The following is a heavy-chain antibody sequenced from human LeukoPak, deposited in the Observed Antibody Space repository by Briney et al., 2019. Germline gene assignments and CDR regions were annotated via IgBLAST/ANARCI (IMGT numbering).Heavy chain of an antibody. CDR1: GGTFSSYA. V-gene: IGHV1-69*13. J-gene: IGHJ4*02. CDR3: ARGAFSTLERVDY. Sequence: GASVKVSCKASGGTFSSYAISWVRQAPGQGLEWMGGIIPIFGTANYAQRFQGRVTITADESTSTAYMELSSLRPEDTAVYYCARGAFSTLERVDYWGQGTLVTVSS. CDR2: IIPIFGTA. D-gene: IGHD1-1*01.